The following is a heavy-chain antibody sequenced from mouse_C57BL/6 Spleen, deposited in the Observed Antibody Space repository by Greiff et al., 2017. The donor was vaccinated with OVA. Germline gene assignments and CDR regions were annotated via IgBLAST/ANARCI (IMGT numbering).Heavy chain of an antibody. V-gene: IGHV1-55*01. CDR2: IYPGSGST. CDR1: GYTFTSYW. CDR3: AREGYGSSYC. J-gene: IGHJ2*01. Sequence: QVQLQQPGAELLKPGASVKMSCKASGYTFTSYWITWVKQRPGQGLEWIGDIYPGSGSTNYNEKFKSKATLTVDTSSSTAYMQLSSLTSEDSAVYYCAREGYGSSYCWGQGTTLTVSS. D-gene: IGHD1-1*01.